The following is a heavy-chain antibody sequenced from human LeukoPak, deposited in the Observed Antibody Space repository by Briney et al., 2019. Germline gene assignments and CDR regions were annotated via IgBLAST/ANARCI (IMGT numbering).Heavy chain of an antibody. D-gene: IGHD5-18*01. J-gene: IGHJ3*02. CDR3: ARDLAVQLWFAFDI. CDR2: ISSSSYI. V-gene: IGHV3-21*01. Sequence: GGSLRLSCAASGFTFSSYSMNWVRQAPGKGLEWVSSISSSSYIYYADSVKGRFTISRDNAKNSLYLQMNSLRAEDTAVYYCARDLAVQLWFAFDIWGQGTMVTVSS. CDR1: GFTFSSYS.